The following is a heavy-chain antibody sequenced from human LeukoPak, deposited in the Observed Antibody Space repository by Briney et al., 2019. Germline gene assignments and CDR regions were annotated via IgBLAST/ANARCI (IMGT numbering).Heavy chain of an antibody. Sequence: GASVTVSFKSSGYTFTGYYMHWVRQAPGQGLEWMGWINPNSGGTNYAQKFQGRVTMTRDTSISTAYMELSRLRSDDTAVYYCARDSTVTDYYYYMDVWGKGTTVTVSS. CDR2: INPNSGGT. CDR1: GYTFTGYY. CDR3: ARDSTVTDYYYYMDV. V-gene: IGHV1-2*02. D-gene: IGHD4-17*01. J-gene: IGHJ6*03.